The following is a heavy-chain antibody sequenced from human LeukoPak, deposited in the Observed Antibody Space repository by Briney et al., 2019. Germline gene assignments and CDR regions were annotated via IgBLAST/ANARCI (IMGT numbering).Heavy chain of an antibody. CDR1: GGSISSSTYY. J-gene: IGHJ6*03. CDR3: ARVSSVWIKDYYYYMDV. CDR2: IYYSGSA. Sequence: PSETLSLTCTVSGGSISSSTYYWGWIRQPPGKGLEWSGTIYYSGSAYYNPSLKSRVTISVDTSKNRFSLKVSSVTAADTAVYYCARVSSVWIKDYYYYMDVWGKGTTVTVSS. V-gene: IGHV4-39*07. D-gene: IGHD5-12*01.